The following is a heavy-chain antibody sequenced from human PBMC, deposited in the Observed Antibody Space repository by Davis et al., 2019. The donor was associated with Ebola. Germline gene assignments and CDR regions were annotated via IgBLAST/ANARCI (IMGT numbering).Heavy chain of an antibody. CDR1: GFIFNNYA. V-gene: IGHV3-30-3*01. D-gene: IGHD6-6*01. CDR3: ARSMEGGYYYYYGMDV. Sequence: GESLKISCAASGFIFNNYAVHWVRQAPGKGLEWVAVISYDGSNKYYADSVKGRFTISRDNSKNTLYLQMNSLRTEDTAVYYCARSMEGGYYYYYGMDVWGQGTTVTVS. CDR2: ISYDGSNK. J-gene: IGHJ6*02.